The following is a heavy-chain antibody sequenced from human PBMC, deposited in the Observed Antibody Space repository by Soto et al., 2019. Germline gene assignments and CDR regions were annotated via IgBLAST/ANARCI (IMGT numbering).Heavy chain of an antibody. CDR3: ARLITMVRGVSNWFDP. J-gene: IGHJ5*02. V-gene: IGHV1-69*13. D-gene: IGHD3-10*01. CDR1: GVTFSSYA. CDR2: IIRIFGTA. Sequence: ASVKVSCKASGVTFSSYAISWVGQAPGQGLEWMGGIIRIFGTANYAQKFQGRVTITADESTSTAYMELSSLRSEGTAVYYCARLITMVRGVSNWFDPWGQGTLVTVSS.